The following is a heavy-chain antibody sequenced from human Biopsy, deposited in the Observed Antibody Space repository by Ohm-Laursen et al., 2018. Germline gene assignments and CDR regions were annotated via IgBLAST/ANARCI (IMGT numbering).Heavy chain of an antibody. D-gene: IGHD2/OR15-2a*01. CDR2: ISYDGSKT. CDR3: AKDKGTFNFYYYGMDV. J-gene: IGHJ6*02. V-gene: IGHV3-30*18. Sequence: SLRLSCAASVFTFSNSGMHWVRQAPGKGLEWVAAISYDGSKTDYGDSVKGRLNISRDNSKNTLDLQMSSLRVEDTAVYFCAKDKGTFNFYYYGMDVWGQGTTVTVSS. CDR1: VFTFSNSG.